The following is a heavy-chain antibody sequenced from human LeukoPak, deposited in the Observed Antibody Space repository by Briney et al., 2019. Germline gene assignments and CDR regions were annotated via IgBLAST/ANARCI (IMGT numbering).Heavy chain of an antibody. D-gene: IGHD3-3*01. CDR1: GGSISSSHW. J-gene: IGHJ4*02. Sequence: PSETLSLTCTVSGGSISSSHWWGWARQPPGKGLEWVGEIHHSGSTNSNPSLKSRVTISVDKSKNQFSLRLSSVTAADTAVYYCAREFVEGSSLPYFDYWGQGTLVTVSS. CDR3: AREFVEGSSLPYFDY. CDR2: IHHSGST. V-gene: IGHV4-4*02.